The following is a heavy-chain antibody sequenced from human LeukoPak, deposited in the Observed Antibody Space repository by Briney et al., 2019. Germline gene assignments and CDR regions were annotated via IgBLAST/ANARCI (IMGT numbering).Heavy chain of an antibody. D-gene: IGHD5-12*01. CDR2: INPNSGGT. CDR3: ARVSGYDTTNWFDP. Sequence: ASVKVSCKASGYTFTGYYMHWVRQAPGRGLEWVGWINPNSGGTNFAQNFQGRLTMTRDTSISTAYMELSRLRSDDTAVYYCARVSGYDTTNWFDPWGQGTLVTVSS. J-gene: IGHJ5*02. V-gene: IGHV1-2*02. CDR1: GYTFTGYY.